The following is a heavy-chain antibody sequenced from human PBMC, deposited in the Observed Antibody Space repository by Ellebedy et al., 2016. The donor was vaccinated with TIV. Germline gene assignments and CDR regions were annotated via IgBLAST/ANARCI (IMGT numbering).Heavy chain of an antibody. CDR3: AITVVTPARIYYFDY. J-gene: IGHJ4*02. V-gene: IGHV4-39*07. Sequence: SETLSLTCTVSGGSISSYYWGWIRQPPGKGLEWIGSIYYSGSTNYNPSLKSRVTMSLDKSENQFSLKLSSVTAADTAVYYCAITVVTPARIYYFDYWGQGTLVTVSS. CDR1: GGSISSYY. D-gene: IGHD4-23*01. CDR2: IYYSGST.